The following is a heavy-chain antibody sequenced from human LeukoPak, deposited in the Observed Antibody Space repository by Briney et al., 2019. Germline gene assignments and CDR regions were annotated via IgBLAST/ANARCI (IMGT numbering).Heavy chain of an antibody. Sequence: PGGSLRLSCGASGFTFGTYCMHWVRQAPGKGLVWVSGINSDGGTTTYADSVKGRFTISRDNAKNSLYLQMNSLRAEDMALYYCAKDIFPYDSSGLFDYWGQGTLVTVSS. CDR2: INSDGGTT. V-gene: IGHV3-74*01. J-gene: IGHJ4*02. CDR1: GFTFGTYC. D-gene: IGHD3-22*01. CDR3: AKDIFPYDSSGLFDY.